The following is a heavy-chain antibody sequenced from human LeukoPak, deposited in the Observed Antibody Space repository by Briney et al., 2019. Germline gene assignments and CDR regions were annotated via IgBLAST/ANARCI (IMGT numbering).Heavy chain of an antibody. Sequence: SETLPLTCTVSGGSISSSSYYWGWIRQPPGKGLEWIGSIYYSGSTYYNPSLKSRVTISVDTSKNQFSLKLSSVTAADTAVYYCARRTSEGGYSYGTSDYWGQGTLVTVSS. D-gene: IGHD5-18*01. V-gene: IGHV4-39*07. J-gene: IGHJ4*02. CDR1: GGSISSSSYY. CDR3: ARRTSEGGYSYGTSDY. CDR2: IYYSGST.